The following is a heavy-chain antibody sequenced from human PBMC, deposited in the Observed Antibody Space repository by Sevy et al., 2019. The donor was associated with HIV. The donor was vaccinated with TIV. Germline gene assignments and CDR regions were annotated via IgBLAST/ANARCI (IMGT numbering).Heavy chain of an antibody. D-gene: IGHD2-15*01. Sequence: ASVKGSCKASGYTFTSYRIYWVRQAPGQRLESMGWISAHNGDTNDAQKFQGRVTMITDTSTTTAYMDLRSLRSDDTALYFCARAYCRGGRCYSLAYWGQGTLVTVSS. CDR3: ARAYCRGGRCYSLAY. CDR2: ISAHNGDT. V-gene: IGHV1-18*01. J-gene: IGHJ4*02. CDR1: GYTFTSYR.